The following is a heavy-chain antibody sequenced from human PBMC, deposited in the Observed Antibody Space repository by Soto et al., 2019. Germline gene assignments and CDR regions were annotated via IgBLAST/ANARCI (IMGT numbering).Heavy chain of an antibody. D-gene: IGHD4-17*01. V-gene: IGHV1-2*04. CDR3: AREGSDYAASYYYGMDV. J-gene: IGHJ6*02. Sequence: ASVKVSCKASGYTFTGYYMHWVRQAPGQGLEWMGWINPNSGGTNYAQKFQGWVTMTRDTSISTAYMELSRLRSDDTAVYYCAREGSDYAASYYYGMDVWGQGTTVTVS. CDR1: GYTFTGYY. CDR2: INPNSGGT.